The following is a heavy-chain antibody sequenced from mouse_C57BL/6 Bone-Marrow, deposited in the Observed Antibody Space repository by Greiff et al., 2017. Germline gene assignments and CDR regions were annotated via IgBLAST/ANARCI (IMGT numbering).Heavy chain of an antibody. D-gene: IGHD2-1*01. CDR1: GYAFSSSW. CDR2: IYPGDGDT. V-gene: IGHV1-82*01. Sequence: QVQLKQSGPELVKPGASVKISCKASGYAFSSSWMNWVKQRPGKGLEWIGRIYPGDGDTNYNGKFKGKATLTADKSSSTAYMQLSSLTSEDSAVYFCARSIYYGNYLYAMDYWGQGTSVTVSS. CDR3: ARSIYYGNYLYAMDY. J-gene: IGHJ4*01.